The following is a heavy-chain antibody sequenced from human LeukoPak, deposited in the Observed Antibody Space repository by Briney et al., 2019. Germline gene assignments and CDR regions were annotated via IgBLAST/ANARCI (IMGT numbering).Heavy chain of an antibody. Sequence: GGSLRLSCAASGFTFSSYGMHWVRQAPGKGLEWVAFIRYDGSNKYYADSVKGRFTISRDNSKNTLYLQMNSLRAEDTAVYYCAKDRGTMVRGVIFLDYWGQGTLVTVSS. CDR2: IRYDGSNK. D-gene: IGHD3-10*01. J-gene: IGHJ4*02. V-gene: IGHV3-30*02. CDR1: GFTFSSYG. CDR3: AKDRGTMVRGVIFLDY.